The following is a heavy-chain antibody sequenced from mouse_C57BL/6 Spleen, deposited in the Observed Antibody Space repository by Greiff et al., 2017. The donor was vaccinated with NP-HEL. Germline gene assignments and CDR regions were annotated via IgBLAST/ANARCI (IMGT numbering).Heavy chain of an antibody. CDR2: INPSSGYT. CDR1: GYTFTSYW. V-gene: IGHV1-7*01. CDR3: ARGEVLDLLWYPWFAY. Sequence: QVQLQQSGAELAKPGASVKLSCKASGYTFTSYWMHWVNQRPGQGLEWIGYINPSSGYTKYNQKFKDKATLTADKSSSTAYMQLSSLTYEDSAVYYCARGEVLDLLWYPWFAYWGQGTLVTVSA. D-gene: IGHD2-1*01. J-gene: IGHJ3*01.